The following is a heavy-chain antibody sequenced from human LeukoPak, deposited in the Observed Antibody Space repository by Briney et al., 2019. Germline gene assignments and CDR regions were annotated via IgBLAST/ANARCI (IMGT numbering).Heavy chain of an antibody. J-gene: IGHJ3*02. CDR3: AKVASSSWYDAFDI. V-gene: IGHV3-9*03. Sequence: PGRSLRLSCAASGFTFDDYAMHWVRQAPGNGLEWVSGISWNSGSIGYADSVKGRFTISRGNAKNSLYLQMNSLRAEDMALYYCAKVASSSWYDAFDIWGQGTMVTVSS. CDR2: ISWNSGSI. D-gene: IGHD6-13*01. CDR1: GFTFDDYA.